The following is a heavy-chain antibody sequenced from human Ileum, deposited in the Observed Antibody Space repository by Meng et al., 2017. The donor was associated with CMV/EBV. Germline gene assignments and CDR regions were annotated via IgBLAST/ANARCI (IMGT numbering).Heavy chain of an antibody. CDR1: GVSITSDHY. D-gene: IGHD4-11*01. V-gene: IGHV4-39*01. CDR3: ASPTGSYGNYAY. CDR2: VYYTGSP. J-gene: IGHJ4*02. Sequence: SETLSLTCTVSGVSITSDHYWGWIRQPPGKGLEWIGSVYYTGSPYYSPSLKSRVIISVDTSKNQFSLKVPSVTAADTATYYCASPTGSYGNYAYWGQGILGT.